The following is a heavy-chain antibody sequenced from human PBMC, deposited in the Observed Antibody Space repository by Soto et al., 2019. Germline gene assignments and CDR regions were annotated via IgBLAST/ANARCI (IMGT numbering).Heavy chain of an antibody. CDR3: AREMGDDSSGYYYI. CDR2: TYYRSKWYN. Sequence: KQSPTLSLTCAISGDSVSSNSAAWNWIRQSPSRGLEWLGRTYYRSKWYNDYAVSVKSRITINPDTSKNQFSLQLNSVTPEDTAVYYCAREMGDDSSGYYYIWGQGTLVTVSS. V-gene: IGHV6-1*01. D-gene: IGHD3-22*01. J-gene: IGHJ4*02. CDR1: GDSVSSNSAA.